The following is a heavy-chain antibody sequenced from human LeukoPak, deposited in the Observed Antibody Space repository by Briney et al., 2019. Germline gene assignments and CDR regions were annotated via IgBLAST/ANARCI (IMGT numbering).Heavy chain of an antibody. D-gene: IGHD3-3*01. J-gene: IGHJ6*03. V-gene: IGHV4-30-4*07. Sequence: PSETLSLTCAVSGGSISSGGYSWSWIRQPPGKGLEWIGYIYYSGSTYYNPSLKSRVTISVDTSKNQFSLKLSSVTAADTAVYYCAGQTYYDFWSGYPSGMDAWGKGTTVTVSS. CDR3: AGQTYYDFWSGYPSGMDA. CDR1: GGSISSGGYS. CDR2: IYYSGST.